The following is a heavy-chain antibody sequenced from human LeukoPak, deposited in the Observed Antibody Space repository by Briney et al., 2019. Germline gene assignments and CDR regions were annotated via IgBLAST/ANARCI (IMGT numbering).Heavy chain of an antibody. D-gene: IGHD5-24*01. CDR3: ARAVKMATSGDAFDV. J-gene: IGHJ3*01. Sequence: ASVKVSCKASGGTFSISATSWVRRAPGQGLEWMGGIIPMLGKANYAQNLKDRVKITADESTSTVYMEVRSLRSDDTGVYYCARAVKMATSGDAFDVWGPGTMVTVSS. CDR1: GGTFSISA. V-gene: IGHV1-69*13. CDR2: IIPMLGKA.